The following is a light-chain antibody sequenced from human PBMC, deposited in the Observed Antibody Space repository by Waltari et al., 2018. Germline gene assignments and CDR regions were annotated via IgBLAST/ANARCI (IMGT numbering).Light chain of an antibody. J-gene: IGKJ1*01. CDR1: QSVGKS. CDR3: QHYVTLPAT. Sequence: DIVLTQSPGTLSVSPGERATLSCRASQSVGKSLAWYQHKPGQAPRLLIYDASSRATGIPDRFSGSGFGTDFSLTISRLEPEDFSVYYCQHYVTLPATFGQGTKVEVK. V-gene: IGKV3-20*01. CDR2: DAS.